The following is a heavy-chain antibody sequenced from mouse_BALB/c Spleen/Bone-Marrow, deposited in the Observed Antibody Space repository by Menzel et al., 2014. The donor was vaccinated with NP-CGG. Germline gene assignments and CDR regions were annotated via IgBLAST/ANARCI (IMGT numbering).Heavy chain of an antibody. V-gene: IGHV5-6-4*01. J-gene: IGHJ2*01. CDR1: GFTFSSYT. CDR2: ISSGGSYT. Sequence: EVKLVESGGGLVKPGGSLKLSCAASGFTFSSYTMSWVRQTPEKRLEWVATISSGGSYTYYPDSVKGRFTISRDNAKNTLYLQMSSLKSEDTAMYYCTSMITRGYYFDYWGQGTTLSLSS. CDR3: TSMITRGYYFDY. D-gene: IGHD2-4*01.